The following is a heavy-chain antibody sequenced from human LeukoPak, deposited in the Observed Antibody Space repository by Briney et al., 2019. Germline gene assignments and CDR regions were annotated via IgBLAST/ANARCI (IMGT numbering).Heavy chain of an antibody. V-gene: IGHV4-38-2*02. J-gene: IGHJ4*02. CDR1: GYSISSGYY. CDR3: ARRKVGAPRYFDY. D-gene: IGHD1-26*01. Sequence: SETLSLTCTVSGYSISSGYYWGWIRQPPGKGLEWIGSIYHSGSTYYNPSLKSRVTISVDTSKNQFSLKLSSVTVADTAVYYCARRKVGAPRYFDYWGQGTLVTVSS. CDR2: IYHSGST.